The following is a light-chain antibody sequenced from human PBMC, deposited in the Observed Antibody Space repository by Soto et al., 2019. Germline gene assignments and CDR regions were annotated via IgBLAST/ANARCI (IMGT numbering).Light chain of an antibody. CDR1: QGISTY. CDR2: DAS. V-gene: IGKV1-39*01. Sequence: DIQMTQSPSSLSASVGDRVTITCRASQGISTYLVWYQQRQGRAPKLLIYDASSLLSGVPSRFSGSGSGTDFTLHIRSLQTEDFATYYCQQSYRTPYTFGQGTKLETK. J-gene: IGKJ2*01. CDR3: QQSYRTPYT.